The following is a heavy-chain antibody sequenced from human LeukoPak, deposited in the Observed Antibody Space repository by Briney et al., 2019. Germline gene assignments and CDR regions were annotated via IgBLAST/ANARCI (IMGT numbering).Heavy chain of an antibody. CDR1: GFTFSDYY. CDR3: AKEDYYDSSGYYID. CDR2: ISSSGSTI. Sequence: SGGSLRLSCAASGFTFSDYYMNWVRQAPGKWLEWVSYISSSGSTIYYADSVKGRFTISRDNAKNSLYLQMNSLRAEDTAVYYCAKEDYYDSSGYYIDWGQGTLVTVSS. D-gene: IGHD3-22*01. J-gene: IGHJ4*02. V-gene: IGHV3-11*01.